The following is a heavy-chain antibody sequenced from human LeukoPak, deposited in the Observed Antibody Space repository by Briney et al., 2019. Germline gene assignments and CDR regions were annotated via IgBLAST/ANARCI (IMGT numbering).Heavy chain of an antibody. V-gene: IGHV3-7*01. CDR1: GFSLSGYW. Sequence: GGSLRLSCAASGFSLSGYWMTWVRQAPGKRLEWVANIKDDGSRKHDVDSARGRFTISRDNAKNSLYLDMNSLRAEDTAVYYCARDPRSTSYKGRWFDPWGQGTLVTVSS. CDR2: IKDDGSRK. CDR3: ARDPRSTSYKGRWFDP. J-gene: IGHJ5*02. D-gene: IGHD2-2*01.